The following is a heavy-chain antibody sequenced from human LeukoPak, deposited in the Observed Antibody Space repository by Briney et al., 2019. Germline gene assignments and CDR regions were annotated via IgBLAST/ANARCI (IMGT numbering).Heavy chain of an antibody. CDR1: GGSISSYY. V-gene: IGHV4-59*01. D-gene: IGHD2-15*01. J-gene: IGHJ4*02. Sequence: SETLSLTCTVSGGSISSYYWSWIRQPPGKGLEWIGYIYYSGSTNYNPSLKSRVTISVDTSKNQFSLKLSSVTAADTAVYYCAADPGYCSGGSCYFDYWGQGTLVTVSS. CDR2: IYYSGST. CDR3: AADPGYCSGGSCYFDY.